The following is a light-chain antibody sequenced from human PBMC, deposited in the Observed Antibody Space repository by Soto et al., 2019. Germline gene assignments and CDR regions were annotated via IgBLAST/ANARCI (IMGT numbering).Light chain of an antibody. J-gene: IGKJ4*02. CDR3: HQSHNLPLS. CDR1: QDIDNY. V-gene: IGKV1-33*01. Sequence: DIQMTQSPSSLSASVGDRVTITCQASQDIDNYLNWYQQKPGKDPRLLIYDSSTLQTGVPSRFSGSGSGTDFTFAISSLQPEDIATYYWHQSHNLPLSFGGGTKVQI. CDR2: DSS.